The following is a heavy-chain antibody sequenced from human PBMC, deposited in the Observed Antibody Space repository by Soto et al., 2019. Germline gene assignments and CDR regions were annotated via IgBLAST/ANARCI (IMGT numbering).Heavy chain of an antibody. CDR1: GYTFTSYG. CDR3: ARGGLHGDSFNWFDP. D-gene: IGHD4-17*01. Sequence: SVKVSCKASGYTFTSYGISWVRQAPGQGLEWMGRIIPILGIANYAQKFQGRVTITADKSTSTAYMELSSLRSEDTAVYYCARGGLHGDSFNWFDPWGQGTLVTVSS. CDR2: IIPILGIA. V-gene: IGHV1-69*04. J-gene: IGHJ5*02.